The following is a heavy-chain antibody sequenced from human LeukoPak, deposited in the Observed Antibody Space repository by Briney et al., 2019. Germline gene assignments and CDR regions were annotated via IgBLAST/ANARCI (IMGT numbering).Heavy chain of an antibody. CDR1: GFSFSTYG. CDR3: ARDLGHCSTGACYSTYLDY. D-gene: IGHD2-15*01. CDR2: LWYDGVIR. V-gene: IGHV3-33*01. Sequence: GGSLRLSCVVSGFSFSTYGMHWVRQAPGKELEWVALLWYDGVIRYYPDSVKGRFTISRDSSTNTVYLQMDSLRVEDTAVYYCARDLGHCSTGACYSTYLDYWGQGTLVTVSS. J-gene: IGHJ4*02.